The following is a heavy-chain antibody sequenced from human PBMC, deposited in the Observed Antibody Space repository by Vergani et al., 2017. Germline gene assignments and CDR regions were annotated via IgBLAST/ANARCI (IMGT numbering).Heavy chain of an antibody. D-gene: IGHD1-26*01. CDR1: GGPFRGYY. V-gene: IGHV4-34*01. J-gene: IGHJ6*03. CDR2: INHSGRT. CDR3: AREVWEVHPYYYYYMDV. Sequence: QVQLQQWGAGLLKPSETLSITCAVYGGPFRGYYWSWIRQPPGKGLEWIGEINHSGRTNYHPSLKRRVTISVDTSKNQFSRKLSSVTAADTAVYYCAREVWEVHPYYYYYMDVWGKGTTVTVSS.